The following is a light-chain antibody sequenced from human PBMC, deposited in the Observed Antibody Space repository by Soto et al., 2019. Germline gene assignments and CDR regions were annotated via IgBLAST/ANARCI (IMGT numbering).Light chain of an antibody. CDR2: EVS. Sequence: QSVLTQPASVSGSPGQSITISCTGTSSDVGGYNYVSWYQQHPGKAPKLVFYEVSNRPSGVSNRFSGSKSGNTASLTISGLQAEDEADYSCSSYTSTSTLLVFGGGTKVTV. J-gene: IGLJ2*01. V-gene: IGLV2-14*01. CDR3: SSYTSTSTLLV. CDR1: SSDVGGYNY.